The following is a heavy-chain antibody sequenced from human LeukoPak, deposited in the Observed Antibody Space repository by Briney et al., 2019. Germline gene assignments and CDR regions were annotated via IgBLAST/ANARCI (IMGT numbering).Heavy chain of an antibody. CDR2: ISSTSSTI. J-gene: IGHJ4*02. V-gene: IGHV3-48*02. D-gene: IGHD5-12*01. CDR3: AREMVLVATIVFDY. CDR1: GFTFSSNS. Sequence: GGSLRPSCAASGFTFSSNSMNWVRQAPGKGLEWVSYISSTSSTIYYADSVKGRFTISRDNAKNSLYLQMNSLRDEDTAVYYCAREMVLVATIVFDYWGQGTLVTVSS.